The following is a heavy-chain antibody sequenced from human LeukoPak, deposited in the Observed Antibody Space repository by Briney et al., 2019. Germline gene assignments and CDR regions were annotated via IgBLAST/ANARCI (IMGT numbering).Heavy chain of an antibody. CDR3: ANSPWGIAVAGSADY. J-gene: IGHJ4*02. CDR1: GFTFSTYV. Sequence: GGSLRLSCAASGFTFSTYVMIWVRQAPAKGLEWVSAISGSGGDSYYADSEKGRFTISRDNSKNTLYLQMNSLRAEDTAVYYCANSPWGIAVAGSADYWGQGTLVTVSS. V-gene: IGHV3-23*01. D-gene: IGHD6-19*01. CDR2: ISGSGGDS.